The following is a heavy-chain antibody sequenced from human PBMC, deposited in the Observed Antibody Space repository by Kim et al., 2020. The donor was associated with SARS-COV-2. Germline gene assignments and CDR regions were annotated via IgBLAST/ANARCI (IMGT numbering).Heavy chain of an antibody. D-gene: IGHD4-17*01. Sequence: YADSVKGRFTIARDNPKNTLYLQMNSLRAEDTAVYYCAKEHDYGDYYFDYWGQGTLVTVSS. CDR3: AKEHDYGDYYFDY. V-gene: IGHV3-23*01. J-gene: IGHJ4*02.